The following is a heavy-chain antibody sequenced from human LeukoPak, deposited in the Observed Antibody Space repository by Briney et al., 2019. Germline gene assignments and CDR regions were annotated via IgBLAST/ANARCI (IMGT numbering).Heavy chain of an antibody. D-gene: IGHD2-2*01. CDR1: GYTFTGYY. CDR3: ARDLSSTSSGDY. Sequence: ASVKVSCKASGYTFTGYYMHWVRQAPGQGLEWMGWINPNSGGTNYAQKFQGRVTMTRDTSISTAYMELSRLRSDDTAVYYCARDLSSTSSGDYWGQGTLVTVSS. J-gene: IGHJ4*02. V-gene: IGHV1-2*02. CDR2: INPNSGGT.